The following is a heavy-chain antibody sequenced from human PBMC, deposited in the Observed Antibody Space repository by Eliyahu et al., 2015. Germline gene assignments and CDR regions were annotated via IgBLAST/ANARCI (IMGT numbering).Heavy chain of an antibody. Sequence: EVQLVESGGGLVKPGGSLRLSCAASGFTFSXYSMNWVRQAPGKGLEWVSSISSSSSYIYYADSVKGRFTISRDNAKNSLYLQMNSLRAEDTAVYYCASTIYDFWSGYNYYGMDVWAQGTTVTVSS. J-gene: IGHJ6*02. CDR2: ISSSSSYI. D-gene: IGHD3-3*01. CDR3: ASTIYDFWSGYNYYGMDV. V-gene: IGHV3-21*01. CDR1: GFTFSXYS.